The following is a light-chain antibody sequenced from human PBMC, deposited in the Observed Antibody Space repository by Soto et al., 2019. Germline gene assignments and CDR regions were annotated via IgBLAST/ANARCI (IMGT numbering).Light chain of an antibody. Sequence: EIVMTQSPATLSVSPGERATLSCRASESVSRDLGWYLQEPGQAPRLLIYGASTRATGIPDRFSGSVSGTDFTLTINSLQSEDFVVYYCQQYNQWPLTFGGGTKVEVK. CDR2: GAS. CDR3: QQYNQWPLT. V-gene: IGKV3-15*01. CDR1: ESVSRD. J-gene: IGKJ4*01.